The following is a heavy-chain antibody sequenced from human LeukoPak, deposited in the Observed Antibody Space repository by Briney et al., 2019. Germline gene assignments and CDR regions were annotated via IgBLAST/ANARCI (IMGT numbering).Heavy chain of an antibody. CDR1: GYSISSGYY. Sequence: SETLSLTCAVSGYSISSGYYWGWIRQPPGKGLEWIGSIYHSGSTYYNPSLKSRVTISVDTSKNQFSLKLSSVTAADTAVYYCARAGSFFLLGDYGFDLWGQGTLVTVSS. V-gene: IGHV4-38-2*01. J-gene: IGHJ5*02. CDR3: ARAGSFFLLGDYGFDL. CDR2: IYHSGST. D-gene: IGHD4-17*01.